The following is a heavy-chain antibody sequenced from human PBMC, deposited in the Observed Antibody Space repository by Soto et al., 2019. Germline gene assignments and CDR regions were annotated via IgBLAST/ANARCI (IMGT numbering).Heavy chain of an antibody. CDR2: IYYSGST. CDR1: GGSISSYY. Sequence: SETLSLTCTVSGGSISSYYWSWIRQPPGKGLEWIGYIYYSGSTNYNPSLKSRVTISVDTSKNQFSLMLSSVTAADTAVYYCARELFGRSVWFDPWGQGTLVTVSS. V-gene: IGHV4-59*01. CDR3: ARELFGRSVWFDP. D-gene: IGHD3-10*01. J-gene: IGHJ5*02.